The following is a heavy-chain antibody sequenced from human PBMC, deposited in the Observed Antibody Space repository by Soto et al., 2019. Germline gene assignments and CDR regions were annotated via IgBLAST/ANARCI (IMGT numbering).Heavy chain of an antibody. V-gene: IGHV5-10-1*01. Sequence: PGESLKISCKGSGYSFTSYWISWVRQMPGKGLEWMGRIDPSDSYTNYSPSFQGHVIISADKSISTAYLQWSSLKASDTAMYYCASPGRSTAYYSYGMDVWGQGTTVTVSS. J-gene: IGHJ6*02. CDR1: GYSFTSYW. D-gene: IGHD3-10*01. CDR2: IDPSDSYT. CDR3: ASPGRSTAYYSYGMDV.